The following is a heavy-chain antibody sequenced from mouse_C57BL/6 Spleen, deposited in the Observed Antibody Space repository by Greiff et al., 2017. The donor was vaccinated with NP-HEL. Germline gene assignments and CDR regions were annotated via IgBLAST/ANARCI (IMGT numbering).Heavy chain of an antibody. J-gene: IGHJ1*03. CDR3: ARSTTVGNFDV. CDR1: GYAFSSYW. Sequence: QVQLKQSGAELVKPGASVKISCKASGYAFSSYWMNWVKQRPGKGLEWIGQIYPGDGDTNYNGKFKGKATLTADKSSSTAYMQLSSLTSEDSAVYFCARSTTVGNFDVWGTGTTVTVSS. CDR2: IYPGDGDT. D-gene: IGHD1-1*01. V-gene: IGHV1-80*01.